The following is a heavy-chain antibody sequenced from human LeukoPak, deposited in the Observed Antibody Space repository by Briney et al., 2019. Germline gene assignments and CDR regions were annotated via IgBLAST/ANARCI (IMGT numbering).Heavy chain of an antibody. CDR1: GVTFSSYG. CDR3: AKGYCSDGSCSYYFDH. J-gene: IGHJ4*02. CDR2: ISGSGGST. V-gene: IGHV3-23*01. D-gene: IGHD2-15*01. Sequence: PGGSLRLSCAASGVTFSSYGMSWVRRAPGRGLEWVSGISGSGGSTYYADSGKGRFTISRDNARNTLYLQMNSLRAEDMAVYWCAKGYCSDGSCSYYFDHWGLGTLVTVSS.